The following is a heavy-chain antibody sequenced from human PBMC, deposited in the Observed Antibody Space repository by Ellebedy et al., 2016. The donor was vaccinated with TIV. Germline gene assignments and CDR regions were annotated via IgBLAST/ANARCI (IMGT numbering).Heavy chain of an antibody. Sequence: SETLSLTXTVDGGSISRSSYFWGWIRQPPGKGLEWMGISYDSGSTYYNPSLNSRVSISLDTSKNQFSLNLSSVTASATSFYSFSWPLRSTVPTSISFHSWGQGTLVTVSS. CDR1: GGSISRSSYF. CDR2: SYDSGST. CDR3: SWPLRSTVPTSISFHS. V-gene: IGHV4-39*01. D-gene: IGHD2/OR15-2a*01. J-gene: IGHJ4*02.